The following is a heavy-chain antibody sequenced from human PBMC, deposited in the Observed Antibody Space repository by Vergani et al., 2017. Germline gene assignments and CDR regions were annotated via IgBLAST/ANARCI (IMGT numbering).Heavy chain of an antibody. CDR3: ARDIVAGGRGYYYGLDV. CDR2: IYPGDSDT. Sequence: EVQLVQSGAEVKKPGESLKISCKGSGYSFTSYWIGWVRQMPGKGLEWMGIIYPGDSDTRYSPSFQGQVTSSADKSISTAYLQWSSLKASDTAMYYCARDIVAGGRGYYYGLDVWGQGTTVTVSS. V-gene: IGHV5-51*01. CDR1: GYSFTSYW. J-gene: IGHJ6*02. D-gene: IGHD2-15*01.